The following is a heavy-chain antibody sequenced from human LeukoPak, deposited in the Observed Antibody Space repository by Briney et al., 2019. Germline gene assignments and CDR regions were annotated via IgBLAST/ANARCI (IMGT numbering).Heavy chain of an antibody. CDR3: AKDSGIPARGKVEYFQD. D-gene: IGHD6-13*01. V-gene: IGHV3-23*01. Sequence: GGSLRLSCGASGFTFDNYAMNWVRQAPGKGLEWVSNISGRGGSTYYADSVKGRFTISRDNAKNTLYLQMNNLRAEDTAVNYCAKDSGIPARGKVEYFQDWGQGTLVTVSS. CDR2: ISGRGGST. J-gene: IGHJ1*01. CDR1: GFTFDNYA.